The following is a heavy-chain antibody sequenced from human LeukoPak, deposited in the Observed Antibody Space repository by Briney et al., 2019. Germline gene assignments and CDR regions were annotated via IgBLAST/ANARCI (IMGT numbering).Heavy chain of an antibody. Sequence: SQTLSLTCTVSGGSISSGGYYWSWIRQHPGKGLEWIGYIYYSGSTYYNPSLKSRVTISVDTSKNQFSLKLSSVTAADTAVYYCARGDMVPYGMDVWGRGTTVTVSS. J-gene: IGHJ6*02. CDR3: ARGDMVPYGMDV. D-gene: IGHD3-10*01. CDR2: IYYSGST. V-gene: IGHV4-31*03. CDR1: GGSISSGGYY.